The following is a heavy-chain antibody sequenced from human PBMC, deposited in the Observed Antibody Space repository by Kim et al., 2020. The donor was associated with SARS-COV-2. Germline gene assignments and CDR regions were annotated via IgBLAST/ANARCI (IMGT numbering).Heavy chain of an antibody. CDR2: INDSGST. V-gene: IGHV4-34*01. J-gene: IGHJ3*02. Sequence: SETLSLTCAVYGGSFSDYFWSWIRQPPGKGLEWIGEINDSGSTYYYPSLRSRVTISLDTSKNQFSLNLNSVTAAETAVYYCARRGVRSRWRDAFDIWGQGRMITVSS. D-gene: IGHD6-13*01. CDR1: GGSFSDYF. CDR3: ARRGVRSRWRDAFDI.